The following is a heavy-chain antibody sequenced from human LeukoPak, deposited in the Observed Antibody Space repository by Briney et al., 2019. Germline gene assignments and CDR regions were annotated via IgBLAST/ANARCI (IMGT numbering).Heavy chain of an antibody. V-gene: IGHV1-46*01. CDR1: GYTFTSYY. CDR3: ARLSDIVVVVAAAFDY. D-gene: IGHD2-15*01. Sequence: ASVKVSCKASGYTFTSYYMHWVRQTPGQGLEWMGIINPSGGSTSYAQKFQGRVTMTTDTSTSTAYMELRSLRSDDTAVYYCARLSDIVVVVAAAFDYWGQGTLVTVSS. CDR2: INPSGGST. J-gene: IGHJ4*02.